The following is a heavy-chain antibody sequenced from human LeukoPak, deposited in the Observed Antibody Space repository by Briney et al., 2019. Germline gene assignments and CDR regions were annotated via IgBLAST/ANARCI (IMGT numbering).Heavy chain of an antibody. V-gene: IGHV1-3*01. CDR3: ARMRGRLAFDY. CDR1: GYTFTSYA. J-gene: IGHJ4*02. CDR2: INAGNGNT. D-gene: IGHD3-10*01. Sequence: ASVKVSCKASGYTFTSYAMHWVRQAPGQRLEWMGWINAGNGNTKYSQKFQDRVTIARDTSASTAYMELSSLRSEDTAVYYCARMRGRLAFDYWGQGTPVTVSS.